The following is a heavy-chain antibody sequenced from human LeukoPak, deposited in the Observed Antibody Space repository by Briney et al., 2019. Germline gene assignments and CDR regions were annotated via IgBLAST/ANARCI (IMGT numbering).Heavy chain of an antibody. Sequence: GGSLRLSCAASGFTFSDYYMSWIRQAPGKGLEWVSYSSSSGTTIYYADSVKGRFTISRDNAKNSLYLQMNSLRAEDTAVYYCARDLFGMAYYFDYWGQGTLVTVSS. V-gene: IGHV3-11*01. CDR2: SSSSGTTI. J-gene: IGHJ4*02. D-gene: IGHD3-16*01. CDR1: GFTFSDYY. CDR3: ARDLFGMAYYFDY.